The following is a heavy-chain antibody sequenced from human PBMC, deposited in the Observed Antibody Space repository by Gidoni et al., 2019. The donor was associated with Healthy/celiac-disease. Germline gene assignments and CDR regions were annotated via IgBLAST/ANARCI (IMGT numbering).Heavy chain of an antibody. Sequence: EVQRLGSGGDLVRHGGSLRLSCAASGFTVGICARSWVRQAPGKGLELVSAISRSGGSTYYADSVEGRFTISRDNSKTTLYLQMNSLRAEDTAVYYCVKEPYDFWSGYYKGVFDYWGQGTLVTVSS. J-gene: IGHJ4*02. CDR2: ISRSGGST. CDR3: VKEPYDFWSGYYKGVFDY. D-gene: IGHD3-3*01. V-gene: IGHV3-23*01. CDR1: GFTVGICA.